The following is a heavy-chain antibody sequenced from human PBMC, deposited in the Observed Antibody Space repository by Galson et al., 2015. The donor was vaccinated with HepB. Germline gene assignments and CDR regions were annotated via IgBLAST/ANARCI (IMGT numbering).Heavy chain of an antibody. CDR2: TYYRSKWYN. J-gene: IGHJ5*02. CDR1: GDSVSSNSAA. V-gene: IGHV6-1*01. D-gene: IGHD2-2*02. CDR3: ARAYCSSTSCYTHALGLPNWFDP. Sequence: CAISGDSVSSNSAAWNWIRQSPSRGLEWLGRTYYRSKWYNDYAVSVKSRITINPDTSKNQFSLQLNSVTPEDTAVYYCARAYCSSTSCYTHALGLPNWFDPWGQGTLVTVSS.